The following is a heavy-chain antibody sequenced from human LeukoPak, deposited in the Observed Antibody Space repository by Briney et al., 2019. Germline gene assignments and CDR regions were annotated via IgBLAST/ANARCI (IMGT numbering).Heavy chain of an antibody. D-gene: IGHD2-2*01. CDR3: ARVFYCSTTSCHFNDY. CDR2: ISSSGSTI. V-gene: IGHV3-48*03. J-gene: IGHJ4*02. CDR1: GFTFSSYE. Sequence: PGGSLRLSCAASGFTFSSYEMNWVRQAPGKGLEWVSYISSSGSTIYYADSVKGRFTISRDNARNSLYLQMNSLRAEDTAVYYCARVFYCSTTSCHFNDYWGQGTLVTVSS.